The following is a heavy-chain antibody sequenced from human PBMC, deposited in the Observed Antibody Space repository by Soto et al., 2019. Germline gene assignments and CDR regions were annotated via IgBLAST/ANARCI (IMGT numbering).Heavy chain of an antibody. CDR2: IIPILGIA. CDR1: GGTFSSYT. V-gene: IGHV1-69*04. J-gene: IGHJ6*03. D-gene: IGHD6-13*01. Sequence: ASVKVSCKASGGTFSSYTISWVRQAPGQGLEWMGRIIPILGIANYAQKFQGRVTITADKSTSTAYMELSSLRSEDTAVYYCAREDEQQLVDYYYMDVWGKGTTVTVSS. CDR3: AREDEQQLVDYYYMDV.